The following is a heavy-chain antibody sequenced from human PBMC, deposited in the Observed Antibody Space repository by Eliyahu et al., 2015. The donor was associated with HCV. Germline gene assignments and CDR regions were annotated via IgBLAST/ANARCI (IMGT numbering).Heavy chain of an antibody. Sequence: EVQLVESGGGLVQPGGSLRLSCSASGFTFSSYAMHWVRKAPGKGLEYLSGISSTGGTTYYAVSVKDRFIISRDNSKNTLNLQMSSLRPEDTAVYYCVRRRGVATFDFWGQGTLVTVSS. CDR1: GFTFSSYA. D-gene: IGHD3-10*01. CDR2: ISSTGGTT. J-gene: IGHJ4*02. V-gene: IGHV3-64D*09. CDR3: VRRRGVATFDF.